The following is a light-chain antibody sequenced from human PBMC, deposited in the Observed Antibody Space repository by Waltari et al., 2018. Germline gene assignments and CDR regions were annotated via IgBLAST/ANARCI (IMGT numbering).Light chain of an antibody. CDR1: SGSVSTTSY. J-gene: IGLJ2*01. Sequence: QTVVTQEPSLSVSPGATVTLTCALRSGSVSTTSYPSWFQQTPGQAPRTLIYSTNIRSSGVPDRFSGSILGNKAALTITGAQADDESHYYCVVYVGRGIKVFGGGTKLTVL. V-gene: IGLV8-61*01. CDR3: VVYVGRGIKV. CDR2: STN.